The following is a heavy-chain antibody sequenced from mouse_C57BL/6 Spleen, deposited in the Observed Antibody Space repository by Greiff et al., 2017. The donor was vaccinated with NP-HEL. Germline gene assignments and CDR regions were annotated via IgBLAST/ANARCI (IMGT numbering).Heavy chain of an antibody. CDR1: GYSITSGYY. CDR3: ARERGTRAMDY. V-gene: IGHV3-6*01. Sequence: EVKLLESGPGLVKPSQSLSLTCSVTGYSITSGYYWNWIRQFPGNKLEWMGYISYDGSNNYNPSLKNRISITRDTSKNQFFLKLNSVTTEDTATYYCARERGTRAMDYWGQGTSVTVSS. CDR2: ISYDGSN. D-gene: IGHD3-3*01. J-gene: IGHJ4*01.